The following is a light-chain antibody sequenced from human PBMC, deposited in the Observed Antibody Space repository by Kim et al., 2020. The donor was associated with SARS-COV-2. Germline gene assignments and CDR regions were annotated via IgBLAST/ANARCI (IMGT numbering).Light chain of an antibody. J-gene: IGKJ1*01. CDR3: QQSYSTPRT. Sequence: SSVEEELTLTCRASQNIDNFLHWYQQKPGKAPNLLIYAASSLQSGVPSRFSGSGSGTDFTLTIGSLQPEDFATYYCQQSYSTPRTFGQGTKVDIK. V-gene: IGKV1-39*01. CDR2: AAS. CDR1: QNIDNF.